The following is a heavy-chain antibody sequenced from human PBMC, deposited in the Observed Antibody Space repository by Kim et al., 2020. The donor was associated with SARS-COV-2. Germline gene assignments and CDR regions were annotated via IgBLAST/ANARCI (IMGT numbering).Heavy chain of an antibody. CDR1: GFTFSTYA. D-gene: IGHD2-15*01. V-gene: IGHV3-30*04. CDR3: AREYCTGGSCHQDYYYYSMDV. CDR2: ITYDGSNK. J-gene: IGHJ6*02. Sequence: GGSLRLSCAASGFTFSTYAMHWVRQAPGKGLEWVAVITYDGSNKYYADSVKGRFTISSDNAKNTMYLHMKSMRAEDTAVYYCAREYCTGGSCHQDYYYYSMDVWGQGTTVTVSS.